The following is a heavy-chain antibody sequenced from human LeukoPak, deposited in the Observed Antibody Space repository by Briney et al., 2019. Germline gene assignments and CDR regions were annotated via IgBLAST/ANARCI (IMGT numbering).Heavy chain of an antibody. CDR1: GGSISSGGYS. V-gene: IGHV4-30-2*01. CDR3: ARSQDYYYGSGSYFDY. D-gene: IGHD3-10*01. Sequence: SETLSLTCAVSGGSISSGGYSWSWIRQPPGKGLEWIGYIYHSGSTYYSPSLRSRVTISVDRSKNQFSLKLSSVTAADTAVYYCARSQDYYYGSGSYFDYWGQGTLVTVSS. CDR2: IYHSGST. J-gene: IGHJ4*02.